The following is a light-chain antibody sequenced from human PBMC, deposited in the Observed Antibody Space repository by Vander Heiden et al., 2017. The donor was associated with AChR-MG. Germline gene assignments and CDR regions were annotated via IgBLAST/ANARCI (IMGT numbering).Light chain of an antibody. CDR2: QIS. J-gene: IGKJ1*01. CDR1: QSLVDTNGITY. V-gene: IGKV2-30*01. CDR3: LQGTHWPTWT. Sequence: DVVMTQSPLSLSVTLGQPASISCRSSQSLVDTNGITYLNCFHQRPGQSPRRLIYQISKRDSGVPDRFSGSGSGTDFTLKISRVEAEDVGIYYCLQGTHWPTWTFGQGTKVEI.